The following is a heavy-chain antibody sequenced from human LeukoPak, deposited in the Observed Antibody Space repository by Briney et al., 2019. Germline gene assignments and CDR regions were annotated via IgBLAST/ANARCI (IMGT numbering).Heavy chain of an antibody. D-gene: IGHD2-15*01. CDR1: GGSVSSGSYY. Sequence: SETLSLTCTVSGGSVSSGSYYWSWIRQPPGKGLEWIGYIYYSGSTNYNPSLKSRVTISVDTSKNQFSLKLSSVTAADTAVYYCARLLCSGGSCYSGVSYYGMDVWGQGTTVTVSS. V-gene: IGHV4-61*01. CDR3: ARLLCSGGSCYSGVSYYGMDV. CDR2: IYYSGST. J-gene: IGHJ6*02.